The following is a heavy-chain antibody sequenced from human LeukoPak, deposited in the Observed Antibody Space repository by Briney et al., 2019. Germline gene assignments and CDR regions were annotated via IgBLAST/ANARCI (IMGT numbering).Heavy chain of an antibody. CDR2: IYPGDSDT. D-gene: IGHD2-21*02. CDR3: AKTLAYCGGDCYPLYFDY. CDR1: GYSFTSYW. J-gene: IGHJ4*02. Sequence: GESLQIFSKGSGYSFTSYWIGWVRQMPGKGLEWMGIIYPGDSDTRYSPSFQGQVTISADKSISTAYLQWSSLKASDTAMYYCAKTLAYCGGDCYPLYFDYWGQGTMVTVSS. V-gene: IGHV5-51*01.